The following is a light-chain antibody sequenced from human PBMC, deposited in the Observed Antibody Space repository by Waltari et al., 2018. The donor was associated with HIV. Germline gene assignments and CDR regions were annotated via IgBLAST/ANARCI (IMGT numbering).Light chain of an antibody. J-gene: IGLJ2*01. Sequence: ASGTPGQRVTISCSGSSSNIGSNTVNWYQQLPGTAPKLLIYSNNQRPSGVPDRFSGSKSGTSASLAISGLQSEDEADYYCAAWDDSLNGVVFGGGTKLTVL. V-gene: IGLV1-44*01. CDR3: AAWDDSLNGVV. CDR1: SSNIGSNT. CDR2: SNN.